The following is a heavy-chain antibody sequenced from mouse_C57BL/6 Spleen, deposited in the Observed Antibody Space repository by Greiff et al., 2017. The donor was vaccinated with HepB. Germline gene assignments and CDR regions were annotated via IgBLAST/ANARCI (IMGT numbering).Heavy chain of an antibody. Sequence: QVQLQQPGAELVKPGASVKMSCKASGYTFTSYWITWVKQRPGQGLEWIGDIYPGSGSTNYNEKFKSKATLTVDTSSSTAYMQLSSLTSEDSAVYYCARERNYGSSAVLLGDWGQGTTLTVSS. V-gene: IGHV1-55*01. D-gene: IGHD1-1*01. CDR3: ARERNYGSSAVLLGD. CDR2: IYPGSGST. J-gene: IGHJ2*01. CDR1: GYTFTSYW.